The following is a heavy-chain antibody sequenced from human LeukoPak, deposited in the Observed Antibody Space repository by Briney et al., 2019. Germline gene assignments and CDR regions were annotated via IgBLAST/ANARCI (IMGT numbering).Heavy chain of an antibody. CDR2: LIDSGTST. Sequence: GGSLRLSCAASGFTSSTYAMSWVRQAPGKGLEWLSALIDSGTSTFYADSVKGRFTISRDNSRNTLYLQMDSLRAEDTAVYYCAKQVAAPGPIDYWGQGTPVTVSS. CDR3: AKQVAAPGPIDY. J-gene: IGHJ4*02. V-gene: IGHV3-23*01. D-gene: IGHD5-12*01. CDR1: GFTSSTYA.